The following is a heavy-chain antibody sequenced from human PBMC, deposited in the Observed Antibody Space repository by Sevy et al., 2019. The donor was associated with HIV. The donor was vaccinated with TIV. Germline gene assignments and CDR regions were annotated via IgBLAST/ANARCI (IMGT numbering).Heavy chain of an antibody. CDR3: ARGEDRSGYYTIPRYYYYYGMDV. J-gene: IGHJ6*02. Sequence: ASVKVSCKASGGTFSSYAISWVRQAPGQGLEWMGGIIPIFGTANYAQKFQGRVTITADESTSTAYMELSSLSSEDTAVYYCARGEDRSGYYTIPRYYYYYGMDVWGQGTTVTVSS. D-gene: IGHD3-3*01. CDR2: IIPIFGTA. V-gene: IGHV1-69*13. CDR1: GGTFSSYA.